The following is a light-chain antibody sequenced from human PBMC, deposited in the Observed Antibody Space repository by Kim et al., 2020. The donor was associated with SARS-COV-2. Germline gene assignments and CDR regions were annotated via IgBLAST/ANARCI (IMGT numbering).Light chain of an antibody. Sequence: EIVLTQSPATLSLSPGERATLSCRASQSVSSYLAWYQQKPGQAPRLLIYDASNRATGIPARFSGSGSGTDFTLTISILEPEDFAVYYFQQRSNWITFGQGTRLEIK. CDR3: QQRSNWIT. V-gene: IGKV3-11*01. CDR2: DAS. J-gene: IGKJ5*01. CDR1: QSVSSY.